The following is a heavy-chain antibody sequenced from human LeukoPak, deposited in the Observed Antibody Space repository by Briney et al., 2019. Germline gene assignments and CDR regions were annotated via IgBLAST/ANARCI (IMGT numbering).Heavy chain of an antibody. Sequence: PGGSLRLSCAASGFTFSSYSMNWVRQAPGKGLEGVSSISSSSSYIYYADSVKGRFTISRDNAKNSLYLQMNSLRAEDTAVYYCARGTQYYGSGSYPFDYWGQGTLVTVSS. D-gene: IGHD3-10*01. V-gene: IGHV3-21*01. CDR2: ISSSSSYI. CDR3: ARGTQYYGSGSYPFDY. J-gene: IGHJ4*02. CDR1: GFTFSSYS.